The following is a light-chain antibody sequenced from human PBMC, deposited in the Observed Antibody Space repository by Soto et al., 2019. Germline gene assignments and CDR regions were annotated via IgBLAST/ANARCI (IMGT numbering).Light chain of an antibody. V-gene: IGLV2-14*01. J-gene: IGLJ1*01. CDR3: SSFATSYTYV. CDR1: SSDVCGYNY. Sequence: QSALTQPASVSGSPGQSITISCTGTSSDVCGYNYVSWYQQHPGKAPKLMIYEVSNRPSGVSHRFSGSKSGNTASLTISGLQAEDEADYYCSSFATSYTYVFGTGTKLTVL. CDR2: EVS.